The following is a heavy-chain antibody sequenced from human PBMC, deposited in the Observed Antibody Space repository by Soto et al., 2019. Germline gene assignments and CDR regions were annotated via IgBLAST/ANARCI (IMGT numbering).Heavy chain of an antibody. J-gene: IGHJ4*02. CDR3: AKEHFGSFDF. CDR2: ISYSGST. CDR1: GYSITQYY. D-gene: IGHD3-10*01. V-gene: IGHV4-59*01. Sequence: SETLSLTCSVSGYSITQYYWNWIRQSPGGGLEWIGYISYSGSTNYNPSLRSRVTVSRDTSKNQFSLKLSSVAAADTAVYYCAKEHFGSFDFWGQGVLVTSPQ.